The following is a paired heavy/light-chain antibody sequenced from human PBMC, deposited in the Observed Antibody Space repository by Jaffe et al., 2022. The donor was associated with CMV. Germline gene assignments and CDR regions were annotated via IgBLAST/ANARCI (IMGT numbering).Light chain of an antibody. V-gene: IGLV3-25*03. CDR1: ALPKQY. Sequence: SYELTQPPSVSVSPGQTARITCSGDALPKQYAYWYQQKPGQAPVLVIYKDSERPSGIPERFSGSSSGTTVTLTISGVQAEDEADYYCQSADSSGTPVFGGGTKLTVL. CDR3: QSADSSGTPV. J-gene: IGLJ2*01. CDR2: KDS.
Heavy chain of an antibody. J-gene: IGHJ2*01. CDR3: ARDLAGSGSWDYGGNSEDWYFDL. V-gene: IGHV1-2*04. D-gene: IGHD4-17*01. Sequence: QVQLVQSGAEVKKPGASVKVSCKASGYTFTGYYMHWVRQAPGQGLEWMGWINPNSGGTNYAQKFQGWVTMTRDTSISTAYMELSRLRSDDTAVYYCARDLAGSGSWDYGGNSEDWYFDLWGRGTLVTVSS. CDR1: GYTFTGYY. CDR2: INPNSGGT.